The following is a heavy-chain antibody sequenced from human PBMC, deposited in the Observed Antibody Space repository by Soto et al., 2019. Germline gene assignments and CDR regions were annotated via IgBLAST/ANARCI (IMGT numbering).Heavy chain of an antibody. CDR1: GGSISSYY. V-gene: IGHV4-59*01. CDR2: IYYSGST. CDR3: ASTIAAAGWEGFDY. D-gene: IGHD6-13*01. J-gene: IGHJ4*02. Sequence: SETLSLTCTVSGGSISSYYWSWIRQPPGKGLEWIGYIYYSGSTNYNPSLKSRVTISVDTSKNQFSLKLSSVTAADTAVYYCASTIAAAGWEGFDYWGQGTLVTVSS.